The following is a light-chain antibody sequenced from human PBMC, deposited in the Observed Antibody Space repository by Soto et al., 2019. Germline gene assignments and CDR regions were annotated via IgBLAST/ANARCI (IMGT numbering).Light chain of an antibody. CDR2: KAP. V-gene: IGKV1-5*03. J-gene: IGKJ2*01. CDR1: QSISIW. CDR3: QQYNSYSPYT. Sequence: DIQMTQSPSTLSASVGDRVTITCRASQSISIWLAWYQQKPGKTPKLLIYKAPSLESGVPSRFSGSRSGTEFTLTIRSLQPDDFATYYCQQYNSYSPYTFGQGTKLEIK.